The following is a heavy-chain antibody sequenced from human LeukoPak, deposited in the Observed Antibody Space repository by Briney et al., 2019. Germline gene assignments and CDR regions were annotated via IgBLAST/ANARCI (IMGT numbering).Heavy chain of an antibody. V-gene: IGHV3-30-3*01. CDR3: ARDHYYDSSGYYRPFDY. CDR2: ISYDGSNK. Sequence: GGSLRLSCAASGFTFSSYAMHWVRQAPGKGLEWVAVISYDGSNKYYADSEKGRFTISRDNSKNTLYLQMNSLRAEDTAVYYCARDHYYDSSGYYRPFDYWGQGTLVTVSS. D-gene: IGHD3-22*01. CDR1: GFTFSSYA. J-gene: IGHJ4*02.